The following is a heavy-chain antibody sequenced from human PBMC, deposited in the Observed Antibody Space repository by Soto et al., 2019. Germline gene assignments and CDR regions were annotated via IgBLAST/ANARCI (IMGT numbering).Heavy chain of an antibody. CDR1: GYSFINHW. CDR2: IYPGDSDT. Sequence: GELKQNSYSGFGYSFINHWIGWVLQMHGKGLEWMGIIYPGDSDTRYSPSFQGQVTISADKSISTAYLQWSSLKASDTAMYYCARQPLGYCISTSCYSATGAFDIWGQGTMVTVSS. CDR3: ARQPLGYCISTSCYSATGAFDI. J-gene: IGHJ3*02. D-gene: IGHD2-2*01. V-gene: IGHV5-51*01.